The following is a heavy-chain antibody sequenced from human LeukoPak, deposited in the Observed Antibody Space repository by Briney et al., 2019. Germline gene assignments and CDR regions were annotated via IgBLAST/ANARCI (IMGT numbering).Heavy chain of an antibody. Sequence: PSETLSLTCTVSGGSISSYYWSWIRQPAGRGLEWIGRIYTSGSTNYNPSLKSRVTMSVDTSKNQLSLRLSSVTAADTAVYYCARDRGHSYGLYYFDYWGQGTLVTVSS. J-gene: IGHJ4*02. CDR1: GGSISSYY. CDR3: ARDRGHSYGLYYFDY. CDR2: IYTSGST. D-gene: IGHD5-18*01. V-gene: IGHV4-4*07.